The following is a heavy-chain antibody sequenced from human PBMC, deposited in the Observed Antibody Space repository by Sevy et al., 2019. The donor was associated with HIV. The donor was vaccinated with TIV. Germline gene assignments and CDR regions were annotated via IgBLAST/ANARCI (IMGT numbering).Heavy chain of an antibody. Sequence: SQTLSLTCAISGDSVSSNSAAWNWIRQSPSRGLEWLGRTYYRSKWSNDYAVSVKSRITINPDTSKNQVSLQLNSVTPEDTAIYYCARDGLTYGGMDVWGQGTTVTVSS. CDR1: GDSVSSNSAA. D-gene: IGHD3-10*01. CDR3: ARDGLTYGGMDV. CDR2: TYYRSKWSN. V-gene: IGHV6-1*01. J-gene: IGHJ6*02.